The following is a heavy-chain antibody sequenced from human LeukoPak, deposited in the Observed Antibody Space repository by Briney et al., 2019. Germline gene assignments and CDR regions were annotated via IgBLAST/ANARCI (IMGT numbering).Heavy chain of an antibody. J-gene: IGHJ4*02. Sequence: SETLSLTCTVSGGSISSYYWGWIRQPPGKGLEWIGSIYYSGSTYYNPSLKSRVSISVDRSKNQFSLKLSSVTAADTAVYYCARRKAVAGTLDYWGQGTLVTVSS. V-gene: IGHV4-39*07. CDR1: GGSISSYY. CDR3: ARRKAVAGTLDY. D-gene: IGHD6-19*01. CDR2: IYYSGST.